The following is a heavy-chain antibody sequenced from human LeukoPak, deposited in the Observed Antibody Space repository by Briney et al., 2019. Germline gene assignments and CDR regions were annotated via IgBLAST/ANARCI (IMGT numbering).Heavy chain of an antibody. CDR3: ARSPGGVNNWFDP. D-gene: IGHD2-8*01. CDR1: GGSIISSSYY. V-gene: IGHV4-39*07. Sequence: PSETLSLTCTASGGSIISSSYYWDWIRQPPGKGLEWIGSIYYSGSTYYNPSLKSRVTISVDTSKSQFSLKLSSVTAADTAVYYCARSPGGVNNWFDPWGQGTLVTVSS. J-gene: IGHJ5*02. CDR2: IYYSGST.